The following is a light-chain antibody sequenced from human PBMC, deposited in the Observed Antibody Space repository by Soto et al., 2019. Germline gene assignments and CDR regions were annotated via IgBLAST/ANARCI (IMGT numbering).Light chain of an antibody. CDR2: GAS. CDR1: QRVSSY. J-gene: IGKJ4*01. CDR3: QRYNNWPLT. V-gene: IGKV3-15*01. Sequence: EIVMTHSAANLSVSLGERATLXCRASQRVSSYLFWYQQKPGQARRRLVYGASTRANGTPARFSGSGSGTEFTLTINGLQSEDFAVYYGQRYNNWPLTFGGGTKVDIK.